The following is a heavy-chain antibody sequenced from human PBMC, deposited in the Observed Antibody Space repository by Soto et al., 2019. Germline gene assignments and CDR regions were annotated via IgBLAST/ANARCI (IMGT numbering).Heavy chain of an antibody. CDR2: ISGSGGST. J-gene: IGHJ4*02. D-gene: IGHD3-16*02. Sequence: EVQLLESGGGLVQPGGSLRLSCAASGFTFSSYAMSWVRQAPGKGLEWVSAISGSGGSTYDADSVKGRFTLSIDNSKNTLDLQMNSLRAEDTDVYYCANGGVIRAIDYWGQGTLVTVSS. CDR3: ANGGVIRAIDY. CDR1: GFTFSSYA. V-gene: IGHV3-23*01.